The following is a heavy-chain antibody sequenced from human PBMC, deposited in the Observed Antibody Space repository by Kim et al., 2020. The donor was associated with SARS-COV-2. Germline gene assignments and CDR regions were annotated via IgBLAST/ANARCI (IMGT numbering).Heavy chain of an antibody. Sequence: GGSLRLSCAASGFTFSSYSMNWVRQAPGKGLEWVSSISSSSSYIYYADSVKGRFTISRDNAKNSLYLQMNSLGAEYTSVYYCARVLYGSGSYYLTFHYYYYGMVVWGQGTTVTVSS. D-gene: IGHD3-10*01. J-gene: IGHJ6*01. CDR1: GFTFSSYS. CDR3: ARVLYGSGSYYLTFHYYYYGMVV. CDR2: ISSSSSYI. V-gene: IGHV3-21*01.